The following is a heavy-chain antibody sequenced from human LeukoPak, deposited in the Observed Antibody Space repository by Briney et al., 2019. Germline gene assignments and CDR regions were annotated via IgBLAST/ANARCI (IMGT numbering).Heavy chain of an antibody. CDR2: IIPILGIA. D-gene: IGHD1-1*01. J-gene: IGHJ5*02. CDR1: GCTFSSYA. V-gene: IGHV1-69*04. Sequence: SVKVSCKASGCTFSSYAISWVRQAPGQGLEWMGRIIPILGIANYAQKFQGRVTITADKSTSTAYMELSSLRSEDTAVYYCARNSGVQLDLGAWGQGTLVTVSS. CDR3: ARNSGVQLDLGA.